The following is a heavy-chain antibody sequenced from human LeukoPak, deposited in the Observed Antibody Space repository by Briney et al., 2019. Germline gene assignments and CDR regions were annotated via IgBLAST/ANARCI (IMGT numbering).Heavy chain of an antibody. J-gene: IGHJ4*02. CDR1: GYNFISYG. D-gene: IGHD4-17*01. CDR3: AREATVTRDY. V-gene: IGHV1-18*01. Sequence: ASVKVSCKASGYNFISYGITWLRQAPGQGLEWMGWISAYTGDTNYAQKLQGRVTMTTDTSTSTAYMELRSLRSDDTAVYYCAREATVTRDYWGQGTLVTVSS. CDR2: ISAYTGDT.